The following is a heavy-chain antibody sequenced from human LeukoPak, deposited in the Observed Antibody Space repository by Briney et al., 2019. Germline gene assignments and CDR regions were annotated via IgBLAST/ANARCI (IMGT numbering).Heavy chain of an antibody. Sequence: PGGSLRLSCAASGFTVSSNYMSWVRQAPGKGPEWVSVIYSGGSTYYADSVKGRFTISRDNSKNTLYLQMNSLRAEDTAVYYCATLGYSSSWSFDYWGKGTLVTVSS. CDR3: ATLGYSSSWSFDY. J-gene: IGHJ4*02. CDR2: IYSGGST. V-gene: IGHV3-53*01. CDR1: GFTVSSNY. D-gene: IGHD6-13*01.